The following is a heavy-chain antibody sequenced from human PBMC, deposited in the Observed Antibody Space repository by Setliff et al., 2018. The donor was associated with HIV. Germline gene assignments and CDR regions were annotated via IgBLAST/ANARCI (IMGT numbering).Heavy chain of an antibody. CDR3: ARGRNYGSPYFYYMDV. Sequence: SETLSLTCAVYGGSFSSNWWSWVRQAPGEGLEWIGEIHHSGSTNYKPSLKGRATISVDKSKNQFSLKVRSVIAADTALYYCARGRNYGSPYFYYMDVWATGTTVTVSS. CDR1: GGSFSSNW. V-gene: IGHV4-34*01. CDR2: IHHSGST. D-gene: IGHD3-10*01. J-gene: IGHJ6*03.